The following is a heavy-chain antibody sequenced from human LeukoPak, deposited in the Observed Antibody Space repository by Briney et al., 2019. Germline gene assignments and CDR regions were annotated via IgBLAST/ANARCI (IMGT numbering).Heavy chain of an antibody. Sequence: GGSLRLSCAASGFTFSSYAMHWVRQAPGEGLEWVAVISYDGSNKYYADSVKGRFTISRDNSKNTLYLQMNSLRAEDTAVYYCARSLSSPPEEVVPAAPYYYYYYGMDVWGQGTTVTVSS. CDR1: GFTFSSYA. J-gene: IGHJ6*02. CDR3: ARSLSSPPEEVVPAAPYYYYYYGMDV. CDR2: ISYDGSNK. D-gene: IGHD2-2*01. V-gene: IGHV3-30-3*01.